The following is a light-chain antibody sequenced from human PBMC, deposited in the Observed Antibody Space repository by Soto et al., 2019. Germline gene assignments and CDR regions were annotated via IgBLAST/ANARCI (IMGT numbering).Light chain of an antibody. CDR3: SSYTTSSTVV. CDR2: DVS. J-gene: IGLJ2*01. CDR1: SSDVGGYNY. Sequence: QSALTQPASVSGSPGQSITISCTGTSSDVGGYNYVSWYQQYPGKAPKLMIYDVSNRPSGISNRFSASKSGNTASLTISGLQVEDEADYYCSSYTTSSTVVFGGGTQLTVL. V-gene: IGLV2-14*01.